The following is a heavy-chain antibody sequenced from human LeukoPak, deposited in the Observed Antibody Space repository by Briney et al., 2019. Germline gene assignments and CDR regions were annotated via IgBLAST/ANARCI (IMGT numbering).Heavy chain of an antibody. CDR1: GVTFSSYG. CDR2: IWYDGSNK. J-gene: IGHJ4*02. V-gene: IGHV3-33*01. CDR3: ARKREKGPFDY. D-gene: IGHD1-1*01. Sequence: GGSLRLSCAASGVTFSSYGMHWVRQAPGKGLEWVAVIWYDGSNKYYADSVKGRFTISRDNSKNTLYLQMNSLRAEDTAVYYCARKREKGPFDYWGQGTLVTVSS.